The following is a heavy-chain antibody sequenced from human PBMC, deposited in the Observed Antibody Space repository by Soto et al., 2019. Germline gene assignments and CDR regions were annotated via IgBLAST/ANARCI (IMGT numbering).Heavy chain of an antibody. CDR1: GFTFSSYA. CDR2: ISGSGGST. CDR3: AKVPRGSNFGYYNF. D-gene: IGHD5-18*01. V-gene: IGHV3-23*01. J-gene: IGHJ4*02. Sequence: PGGSLRLSCAASGFTFSSYAMSWVRQAPGKGLEWVSAISGSGGSTYYADSVKGRFTISRDNSKNTLYLQMNSLRAEDTAVYYCAKVPRGSNFGYYNFWGQGTLVTVSS.